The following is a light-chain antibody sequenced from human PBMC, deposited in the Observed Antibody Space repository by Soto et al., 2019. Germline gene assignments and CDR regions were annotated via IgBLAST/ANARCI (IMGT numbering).Light chain of an antibody. CDR2: DAS. V-gene: IGKV1-13*02. J-gene: IGKJ4*01. CDR1: QGISSA. Sequence: AIQLTQSPSSLSASVGDRVTITCRASQGISSALAWYQQKPGKAPKLLIYDASSLESGVPPRFSGSGSGTDFTLTISSLQPEDFGTYYCQQFNSYPLTFGGGTKVEIK. CDR3: QQFNSYPLT.